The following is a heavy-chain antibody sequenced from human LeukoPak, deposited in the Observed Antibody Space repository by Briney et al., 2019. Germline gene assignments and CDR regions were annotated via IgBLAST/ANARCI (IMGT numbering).Heavy chain of an antibody. CDR2: IYSGGST. Sequence: GGCLRLSCAASGFTVSSNYMSWVRRAPGKGLEWVSVIYSGGSTYYADSVKGRFTISGDNSKNTLYLQMNSLRAEDTAVYYCARLRDWFDPWGQGTLVTVSS. CDR1: GFTVSSNY. CDR3: ARLRDWFDP. V-gene: IGHV3-66*01. J-gene: IGHJ5*02.